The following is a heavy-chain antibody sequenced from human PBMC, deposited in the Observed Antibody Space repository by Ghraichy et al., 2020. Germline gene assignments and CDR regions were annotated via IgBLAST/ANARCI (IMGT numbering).Heavy chain of an antibody. V-gene: IGHV3-23*01. CDR3: AKDGPTVFGVIIPSSDY. CDR2: IRGSGGAT. J-gene: IGHJ4*02. Sequence: GGSLRLSCAVSGFDFGSHTMSWVRQAPGKGLEWVSTIRGSGGATFYSDSVQGRFTISRDNSKNTLYLQMNSLRDEDTARYYCAKDGPTVFGVIIPSSDYWGRGTLVTVSS. D-gene: IGHD3-3*01. CDR1: GFDFGSHT.